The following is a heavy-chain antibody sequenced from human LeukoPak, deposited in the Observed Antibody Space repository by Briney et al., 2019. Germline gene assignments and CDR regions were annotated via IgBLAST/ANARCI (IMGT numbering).Heavy chain of an antibody. CDR3: ARDGRVQQLGDY. Sequence: LGGSLRLSCAASGFTFSRYWMHWVRQAPGKGLVWVSRINSDGSSTNYADSVKGRFTISRDNSKNTLYLQMNSLRAEDTAVYYCARDGRVQQLGDYWGQGTLVTVSS. D-gene: IGHD6-13*01. CDR2: INSDGSST. J-gene: IGHJ4*02. V-gene: IGHV3-74*01. CDR1: GFTFSRYW.